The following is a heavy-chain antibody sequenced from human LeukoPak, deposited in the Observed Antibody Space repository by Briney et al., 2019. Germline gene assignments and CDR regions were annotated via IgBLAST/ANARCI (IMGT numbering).Heavy chain of an antibody. CDR3: ARGGGNYGHKKNYYYDY. J-gene: IGHJ4*02. V-gene: IGHV1-69*06. Sequence: GASVKVSCKASGGTFSSYAISWVRQAPGQGLEWMGGIIPIFGTANYAQKFQGRVTITADKSTNTAHMELSSLRSEDTAVYYCARGGGNYGHKKNYYYDYWGQGTLVTVSS. CDR2: IIPIFGTA. D-gene: IGHD4-11*01. CDR1: GGTFSSYA.